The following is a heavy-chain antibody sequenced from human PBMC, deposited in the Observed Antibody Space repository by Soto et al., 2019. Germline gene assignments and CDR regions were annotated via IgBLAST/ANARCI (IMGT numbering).Heavy chain of an antibody. D-gene: IGHD6-19*01. CDR3: ARDLGSSGWYCLDS. CDR2: ISYSGST. J-gene: IGHJ4*02. Sequence: PSETLSLTCTVSGGSISSYYWSCIRQPPGKGLEWIGYISYSGSTNYNPSLKSRVTISVDTSKNQFSLKLGSVTAADTAVYYCARDLGSSGWYCLDSLGQGTMVTVSS. V-gene: IGHV4-59*01. CDR1: GGSISSYY.